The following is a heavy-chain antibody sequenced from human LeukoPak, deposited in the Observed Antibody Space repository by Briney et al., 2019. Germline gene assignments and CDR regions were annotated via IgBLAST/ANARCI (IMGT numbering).Heavy chain of an antibody. J-gene: IGHJ3*01. D-gene: IGHD3-22*01. CDR3: ARPNITSYYDSRGYDAFDV. Sequence: GESLKISCKGSGYSFTTYWIGWVRQKPGKGLEWMGIIYPSDSDTRYSQSFQGQVTISADKSISTAYLQWSSLKASDTAMYYCARPNITSYYDSRGYDAFDVWGQGTMVIVSS. CDR2: IYPSDSDT. V-gene: IGHV5-51*01. CDR1: GYSFTTYW.